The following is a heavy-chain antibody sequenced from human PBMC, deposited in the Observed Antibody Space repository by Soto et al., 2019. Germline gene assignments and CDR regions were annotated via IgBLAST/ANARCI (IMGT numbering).Heavy chain of an antibody. CDR3: ARHGSY. Sequence: SETLSLTCTVSGVSIRASSYYWGWIRQPPGKGLEWIGTIYYNGETFYHPSLKSRITMSIHTSKNQFSLNMTSGTAADTAVYYCARHGSYWGQGTLVTVSS. CDR2: IYYNGET. J-gene: IGHJ4*02. CDR1: GVSIRASSYY. V-gene: IGHV4-39*01.